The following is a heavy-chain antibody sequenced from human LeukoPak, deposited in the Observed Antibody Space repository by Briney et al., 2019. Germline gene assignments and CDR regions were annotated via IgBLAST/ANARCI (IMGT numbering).Heavy chain of an antibody. D-gene: IGHD1-26*01. V-gene: IGHV1-69*13. J-gene: IGHJ4*02. CDR3: SRVGELRDY. Sequence: ASVKVSCKASGGTFSSYAINWVRQAPGQGLEWMGGIIPIFGTANYAQKFQGRVTIIADESTSTAYIVLSSLRSDDTAVYYCSRVGELRDYWGQGTMVTVSS. CDR1: GGTFSSYA. CDR2: IIPIFGTA.